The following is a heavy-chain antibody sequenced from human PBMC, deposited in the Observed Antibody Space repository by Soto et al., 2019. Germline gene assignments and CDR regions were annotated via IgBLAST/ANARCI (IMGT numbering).Heavy chain of an antibody. V-gene: IGHV4-59*01. CDR3: ARDSGAQSYFDY. J-gene: IGHJ4*02. CDR1: GGSISSYY. D-gene: IGHD1-26*01. CDR2: IYYSGGT. Sequence: QVQLQESGPGLVKPSETLSLTCTVSGGSISSYYWSWIRQPPGEGLEWIGYIYYSGGTDYNPSLKSRVTISVDTSKKQISLKLRSVTAADTAVYYCARDSGAQSYFDYWGQGTLVTVSS.